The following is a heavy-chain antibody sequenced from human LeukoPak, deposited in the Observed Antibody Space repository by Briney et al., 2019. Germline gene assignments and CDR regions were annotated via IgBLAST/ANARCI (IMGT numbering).Heavy chain of an antibody. CDR1: GFTFSTYG. J-gene: IGHJ4*02. V-gene: IGHV3-30*18. D-gene: IGHD3-10*01. CDR3: AKGLYAPQYGSRSYYPSPFDY. Sequence: PGRSLRLSCAASGFTFSTYGMHWVRQAPGKGLEWVAVISYDGSNKYYADSVKGRFTISRDNSKNSLYLQMNSLRPEDTAVYYCAKGLYAPQYGSRSYYPSPFDYWGQGILVTVSS. CDR2: ISYDGSNK.